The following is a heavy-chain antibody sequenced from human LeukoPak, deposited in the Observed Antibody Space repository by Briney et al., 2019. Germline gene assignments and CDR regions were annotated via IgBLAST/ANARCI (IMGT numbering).Heavy chain of an antibody. V-gene: IGHV3-48*01. CDR3: ASGVVPAAIPFGY. CDR2: ISSSSSTI. Sequence: GGSLRLSCAASGFTFSSYSMNWVRQAPGKGLEWVSYISSSSSTIYYADSVKGRFTISRDNAKNSLYLQMNSLRAEDTAVYYCASGVVPAAIPFGYWGQGTLVTVSS. CDR1: GFTFSSYS. J-gene: IGHJ4*02. D-gene: IGHD2-2*01.